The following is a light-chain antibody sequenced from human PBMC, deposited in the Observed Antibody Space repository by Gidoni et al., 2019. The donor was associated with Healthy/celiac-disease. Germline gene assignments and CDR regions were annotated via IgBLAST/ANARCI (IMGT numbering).Light chain of an antibody. Sequence: SSELTQDPALSVALGQTVRITCQGDSLRSYYASWYQQKPGQAPVLVIYGKNNRPSGIPDRFSGSSSGNTASLTITGAQEEDEADYYCNSRDSSGNLVVFGGGTKLTVI. J-gene: IGLJ2*01. V-gene: IGLV3-19*01. CDR3: NSRDSSGNLVV. CDR1: SLRSYY. CDR2: GKN.